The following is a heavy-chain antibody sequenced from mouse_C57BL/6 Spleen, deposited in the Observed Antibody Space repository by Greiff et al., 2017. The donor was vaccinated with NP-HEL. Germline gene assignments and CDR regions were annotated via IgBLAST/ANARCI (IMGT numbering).Heavy chain of an antibody. J-gene: IGHJ4*01. CDR2: IDPSDSET. CDR1: GYTFTSYW. CDR3: ARTREGLRRGAMDY. Sequence: VQLQQPGAELVRPGSSVKLSCKASGYTFTSYWMHWVKQRPIQGLEWIGNIDPSDSETHYNQKFKDKATLTVDKSSSTAYMQLSSLTSEDSAVYYCARTREGLRRGAMDYWGQGTSVTVSS. D-gene: IGHD2-4*01. V-gene: IGHV1-52*01.